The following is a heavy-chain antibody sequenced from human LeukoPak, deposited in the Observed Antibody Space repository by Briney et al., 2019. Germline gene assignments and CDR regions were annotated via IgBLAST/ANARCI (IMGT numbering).Heavy chain of an antibody. D-gene: IGHD1-26*01. CDR1: GFIFSTYW. Sequence: PGGSLRLSCAASGFIFSTYWMTWVRQAPGKGLEWVANIKEDGSEKNYVDSVKGRFTISRDNAKNSLYLQMYSLRAEDTAVYYCARDPTGGWDQGLSDYWGQGTLVTVSS. J-gene: IGHJ4*02. CDR2: IKEDGSEK. CDR3: ARDPTGGWDQGLSDY. V-gene: IGHV3-7*01.